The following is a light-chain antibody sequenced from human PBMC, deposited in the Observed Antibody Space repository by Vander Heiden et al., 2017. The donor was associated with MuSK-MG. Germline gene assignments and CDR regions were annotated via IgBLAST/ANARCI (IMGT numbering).Light chain of an antibody. J-gene: IGKJ4*01. Sequence: SSLSASVGDRVTITCRARQSISSYLNWYQQKPGKAPKLLIYAASSLQSGVPSRFSGSGSGTDFTLTISSRQPEDFASYYCQQSDSTPPFTFGGGTKVEIK. CDR2: AAS. CDR3: QQSDSTPPFT. CDR1: QSISSY. V-gene: IGKV1-39*01.